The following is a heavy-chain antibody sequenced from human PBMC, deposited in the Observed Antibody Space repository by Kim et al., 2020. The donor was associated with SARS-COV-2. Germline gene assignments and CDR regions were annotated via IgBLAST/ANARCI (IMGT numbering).Heavy chain of an antibody. CDR2: ISYDGSNK. J-gene: IGHJ6*02. D-gene: IGHD6-19*01. CDR3: ARDHRGSGWYVKYYYYGMDV. V-gene: IGHV3-30-3*01. Sequence: GGSLRLSCAASGFTFSSYAMHWVRQAPGKGLEWVAVISYDGSNKYYADSVKGRVTISRDNYKNTLYMQMNSLRAEDTAVYYCARDHRGSGWYVKYYYYGMDVWGQGTTVTVSS. CDR1: GFTFSSYA.